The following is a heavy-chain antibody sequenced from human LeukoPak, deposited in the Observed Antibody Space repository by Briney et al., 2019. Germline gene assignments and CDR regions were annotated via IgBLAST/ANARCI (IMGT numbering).Heavy chain of an antibody. Sequence: GGSLRLSCAASGFTFSSYSMNWVRRAPGKGLEWVSSISSSSSYIYYADSVKGRFTISRDNAKNSLYLQMNSLRAEDTAVYYCARDDVVVPAAKPGLDYWGQGTLVTVSS. CDR2: ISSSSSYI. V-gene: IGHV3-21*01. D-gene: IGHD2-2*01. J-gene: IGHJ4*02. CDR3: ARDDVVVPAAKPGLDY. CDR1: GFTFSSYS.